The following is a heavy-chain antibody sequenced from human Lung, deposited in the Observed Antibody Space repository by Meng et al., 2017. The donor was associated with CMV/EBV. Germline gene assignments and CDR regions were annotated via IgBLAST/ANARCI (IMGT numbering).Heavy chain of an antibody. CDR2: ITTYNGNT. CDR1: GYTCTTYA. J-gene: IGHJ4*02. CDR3: ARDPSNTSGRYAYFDY. Sequence: VQLGQSGGEVKRPGASVKVPCKASGYTCTTYAISWVRQAPGQGLEWMGWITTYNGNTNYTRNFQGRLTMTTDTSTSTAYMVLRSLRSDDTAVYYCARDPSNTSGRYAYFDYWGQGTLVTVSS. V-gene: IGHV1-18*01. D-gene: IGHD6-19*01.